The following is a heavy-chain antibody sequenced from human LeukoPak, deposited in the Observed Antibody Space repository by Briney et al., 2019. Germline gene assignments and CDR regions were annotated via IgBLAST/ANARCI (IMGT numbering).Heavy chain of an antibody. Sequence: PGGSLRLSCAASGFTFRSYSMNWVRQAPGKGLEWVSSISSSSTYIYYANSVKGRFTISRDNAKNSLYLQMNSLRAEDTAVYYCAREGSYDGSTMWYFDYWGQGTLVTVSS. J-gene: IGHJ4*02. CDR3: AREGSYDGSTMWYFDY. V-gene: IGHV3-21*04. CDR1: GFTFRSYS. D-gene: IGHD3-22*01. CDR2: ISSSSTYI.